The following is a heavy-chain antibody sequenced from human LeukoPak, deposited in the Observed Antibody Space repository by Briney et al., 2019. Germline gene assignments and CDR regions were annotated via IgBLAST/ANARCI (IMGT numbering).Heavy chain of an antibody. D-gene: IGHD2-2*01. J-gene: IGHJ4*02. CDR2: ISSSSSYI. V-gene: IGHV3-21*01. Sequence: PGGSLRLSCAASGFTFSSYSMNWVRQAPGKGLEWVSSISSSSSYIYYADSVKGRFTISRDNAKNSLYLQMNSLRAEDTAVYYCARDDVVVVPAAIFPPYFDYWGQGTLVTVSS. CDR1: GFTFSSYS. CDR3: ARDDVVVVPAAIFPPYFDY.